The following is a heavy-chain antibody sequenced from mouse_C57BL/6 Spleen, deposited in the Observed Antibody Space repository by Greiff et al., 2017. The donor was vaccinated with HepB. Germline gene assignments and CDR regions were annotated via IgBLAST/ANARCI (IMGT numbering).Heavy chain of an antibody. CDR1: GFTFSSYA. Sequence: EVKVVESGEGLVKPGGSLKLSCAASGFTFSSYAMSWVRQTPEKRLEWVAYISSGGDYIYYADTVKGRFTISRDNARNTLYLQMSSLKSEDTAMYYCTRDGGIYYGNYAYYAMDYWGQGTSVTVSS. CDR3: TRDGGIYYGNYAYYAMDY. D-gene: IGHD2-1*01. V-gene: IGHV5-9-1*02. CDR2: ISSGGDYI. J-gene: IGHJ4*01.